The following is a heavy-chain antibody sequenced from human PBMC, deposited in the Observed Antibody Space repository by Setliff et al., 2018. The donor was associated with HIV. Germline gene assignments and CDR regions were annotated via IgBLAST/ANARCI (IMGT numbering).Heavy chain of an antibody. V-gene: IGHV4-34*01. CDR2: IHYSGST. CDR1: GGSFSGYY. CDR3: ARSPGVDTNMAFDY. D-gene: IGHD5-18*01. Sequence: SETLSLTCAVYGGSFSGYYWSWIRQPPGKGLEWIGEIHYSGSTNYSPSLKSRVTISVDTSKNQFSLRLNSVTAADTAVYYCARSPGVDTNMAFDYWGQGILVTVSS. J-gene: IGHJ4*02.